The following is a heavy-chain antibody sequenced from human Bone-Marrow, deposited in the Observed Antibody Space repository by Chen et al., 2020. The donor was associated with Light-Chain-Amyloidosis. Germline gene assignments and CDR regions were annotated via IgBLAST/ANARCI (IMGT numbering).Heavy chain of an antibody. D-gene: IGHD1-26*01. V-gene: IGHV1-69*01. J-gene: IGHJ6*02. CDR2: IIPIVGTA. Sequence: QVQLVQSGAEVKKPGSSVKVSCKASGGTFSSYAISWVRQAPGQGLEWMGGIIPIVGTANYAQKFQGRVTITADESTSTAYMELSSLRSEDTAVYYFARPDLGIVGATMAYYYGMDVWGQGTTVTVSS. CDR3: ARPDLGIVGATMAYYYGMDV. CDR1: GGTFSSYA.